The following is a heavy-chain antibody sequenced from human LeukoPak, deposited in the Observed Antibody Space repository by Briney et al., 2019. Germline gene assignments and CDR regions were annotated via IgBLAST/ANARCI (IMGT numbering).Heavy chain of an antibody. D-gene: IGHD3-10*01. CDR1: GGSISSYY. CDR3: ARITMVRGVINFDY. CDR2: TYYSGST. V-gene: IGHV4-59*01. J-gene: IGHJ4*02. Sequence: SETLSLTCTVSGGSISSYYWSWIRQPPGKGLEWIGYTYYSGSTNYNPSLKSRVTISVDTSKNQFSLKLSSVTAADTAVYYCARITMVRGVINFDYWGQGTLDTVSS.